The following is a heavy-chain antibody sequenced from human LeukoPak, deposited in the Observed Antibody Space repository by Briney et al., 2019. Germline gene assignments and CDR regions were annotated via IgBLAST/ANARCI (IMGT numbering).Heavy chain of an antibody. V-gene: IGHV3-30*03. CDR3: LPLLSRPYVEDGFDI. CDR1: GFTFSNYG. D-gene: IGHD2/OR15-2a*01. J-gene: IGHJ3*02. CDR2: ISYDGSNK. Sequence: PGRSLRLSCAASGFTFSNYGMHWVRQAPGKGLEWVAIISYDGSNKYYADSVKGRFTISRDNSKNTLYLQMNSLRAEDTAVYYCLPLLSRPYVEDGFDIWGQGTMVTVSS.